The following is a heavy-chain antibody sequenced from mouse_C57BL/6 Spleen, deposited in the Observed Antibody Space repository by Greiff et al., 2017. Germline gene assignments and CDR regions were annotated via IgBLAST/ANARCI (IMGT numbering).Heavy chain of an antibody. CDR3: ARSGYDYDGAWFAY. CDR1: GYTFTSYW. Sequence: QVQLQQSGAELVRPGSSVKLSCKASGYTFTSYWMHWVKQRPIQGLEWIGNIDPSDSETHYNQKFKDKATLTVDKSSSTAYMQLSSLTSEDSAVYYCARSGYDYDGAWFAYWGQGTLVTVSA. CDR2: IDPSDSET. D-gene: IGHD2-4*01. J-gene: IGHJ3*01. V-gene: IGHV1-52*01.